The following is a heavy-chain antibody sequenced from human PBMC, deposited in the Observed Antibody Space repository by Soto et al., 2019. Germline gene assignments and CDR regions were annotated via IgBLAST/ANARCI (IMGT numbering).Heavy chain of an antibody. CDR2: IRNKANSYLT. V-gene: IGHV3-72*01. CDR1: GFTFSDHY. Sequence: EVQLVESGGGLVQPGGSLRLSCAASGFTFSDHYMDWVCQAPVKVLYCVCRIRNKANSYLTHYSAFVKGRFTISRDDSKNSLYLEMNSMKTEETAVYYFCRFLLAGPMSTVASWCPGILVTV. J-gene: IGHJ4*02. CDR3: CRFLLAGPMSTVAS. D-gene: IGHD4-4*01.